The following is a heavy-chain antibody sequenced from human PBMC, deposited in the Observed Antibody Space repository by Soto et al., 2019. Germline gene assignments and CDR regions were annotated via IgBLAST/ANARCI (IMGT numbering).Heavy chain of an antibody. V-gene: IGHV1-18*01. Sequence: ASVKVSCKASGYTFTSYGISWVRQAPGQGLEWMGWISAYNGNTNYAQKLQGRVTMTTDTSTSTAYMELGSLRSDDTAVYYCARTIAARPAPYYYYMDVWGKGTTVTVSS. D-gene: IGHD6-6*01. CDR1: GYTFTSYG. J-gene: IGHJ6*03. CDR2: ISAYNGNT. CDR3: ARTIAARPAPYYYYMDV.